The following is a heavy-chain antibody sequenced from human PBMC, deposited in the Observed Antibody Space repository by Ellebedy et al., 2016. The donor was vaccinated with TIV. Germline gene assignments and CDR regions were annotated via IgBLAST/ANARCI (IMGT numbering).Heavy chain of an antibody. D-gene: IGHD5-18*01. Sequence: GESLKIPCAASGFTVSSNYMSWVRQAPGKGLEWVSVIYSGGATSYADSVKGRFTISRDNSKNTLYLQMNSLRVEDTAVYYCARKNIYGFDWGQGTLVTVSS. CDR2: IYSGGAT. V-gene: IGHV3-66*01. J-gene: IGHJ4*02. CDR3: ARKNIYGFD. CDR1: GFTVSSNY.